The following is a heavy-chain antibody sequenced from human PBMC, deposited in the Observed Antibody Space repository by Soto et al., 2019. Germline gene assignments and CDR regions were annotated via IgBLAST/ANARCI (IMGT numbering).Heavy chain of an antibody. V-gene: IGHV4-31*03. CDR2: IYYSGST. CDR3: ARDIGGYGKFDY. Sequence: QVQLQESGPGLVEPSQTLSRTCSVSGDSISSGAYYWTWTRQHPGKGLEWIGYIYYSGSTYYNPSLKSRVTISVDTSKNQFSLRLTSVTAADTAVYYCARDIGGYGKFDYWGQGALVTVSS. J-gene: IGHJ4*02. D-gene: IGHD1-26*01. CDR1: GDSISSGAYY.